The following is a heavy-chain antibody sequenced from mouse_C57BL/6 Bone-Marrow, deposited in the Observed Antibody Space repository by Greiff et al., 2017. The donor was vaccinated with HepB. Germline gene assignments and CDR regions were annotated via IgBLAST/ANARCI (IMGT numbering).Heavy chain of an antibody. CDR1: GYTFTDYE. V-gene: IGHV1-15*01. D-gene: IGHD2-14*01. Sequence: VQLQQSGAELVRPGASVTLSCKASGYTFTDYEMHWVKQTPVHGLEWIGAIDPETGGTAYNQKFKGKAILTADKSSSTAYMELRSLTSEDSAVYYCTRCRYREWVAYWGQGTLVTVSA. J-gene: IGHJ3*01. CDR3: TRCRYREWVAY. CDR2: IDPETGGT.